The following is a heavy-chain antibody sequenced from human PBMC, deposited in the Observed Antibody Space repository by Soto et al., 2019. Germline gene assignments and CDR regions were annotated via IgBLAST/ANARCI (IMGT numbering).Heavy chain of an antibody. CDR3: AKLVYSSSYVGDY. CDR2: ISTGGST. D-gene: IGHD6-6*01. V-gene: IGHV3-23*01. CDR1: GFTFSSYA. Sequence: GGSLRLSCAASGFTFSSYAMSWVRQAPGKGLEWVSAISTGGSTYYADSVKGRFTISRDNSKNTLYLQMNSLRAEDTAVYYCAKLVYSSSYVGDYWGQGPLVTVSS. J-gene: IGHJ4*02.